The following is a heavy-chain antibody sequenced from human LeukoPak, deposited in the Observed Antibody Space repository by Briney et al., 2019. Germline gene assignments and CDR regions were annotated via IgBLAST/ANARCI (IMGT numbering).Heavy chain of an antibody. D-gene: IGHD3-9*01. CDR3: AREATYDILTGNFDY. Sequence: SVKVSCKASGGTFSSYAISWVRQAPGQGLEWMGRITPILGIANYAQKFQGRVTITADKSTSTAYMELSSLRSEDTAVYYCAREATYDILTGNFDYWGQGTLVTVSS. CDR1: GGTFSSYA. CDR2: ITPILGIA. V-gene: IGHV1-69*04. J-gene: IGHJ4*02.